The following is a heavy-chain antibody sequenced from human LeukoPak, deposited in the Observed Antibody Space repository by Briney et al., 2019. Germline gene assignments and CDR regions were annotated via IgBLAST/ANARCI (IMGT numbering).Heavy chain of an antibody. V-gene: IGHV3-30*02. Sequence: SGGSLRLSCAASGFTFSSYGMHWVRQAPGKGLEWVAFIRYDGSNKYYADSVKGRFTITRDNSKNTLYLQMNSLRAEDTAVYYCASARPEIDYWGQGTLVSVSS. CDR1: GFTFSSYG. CDR2: IRYDGSNK. D-gene: IGHD1-14*01. CDR3: ASARPEIDY. J-gene: IGHJ4*02.